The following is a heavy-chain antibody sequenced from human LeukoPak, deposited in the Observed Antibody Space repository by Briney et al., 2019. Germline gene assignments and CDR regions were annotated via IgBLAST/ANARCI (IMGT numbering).Heavy chain of an antibody. J-gene: IGHJ4*02. Sequence: GGSLRLSCAASGFTFSSYAMNWVRQAPGRGLEWVSAFSGSGGTTYYADSVKGRFTISRDNSKNTLYLQMNSLRAEDTAVYYCARGSAAGTSLLDYWGQGTLVTVSS. CDR1: GFTFSSYA. CDR3: ARGSAAGTSLLDY. V-gene: IGHV3-23*01. CDR2: FSGSGGTT. D-gene: IGHD6-13*01.